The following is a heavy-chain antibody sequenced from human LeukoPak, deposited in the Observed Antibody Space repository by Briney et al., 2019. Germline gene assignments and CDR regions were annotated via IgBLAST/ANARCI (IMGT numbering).Heavy chain of an antibody. CDR3: ARGLGLQLRSDY. Sequence: VGSLRLSCAASGFIFTDYSMNWVRQPPGEGLEWVSSISSTSSYIHYTHSVKGRFTISRDNAKNSLNLQMNSLRADDTAVYYCARGLGLQLRSDYWGQGTLVTVSS. CDR1: GFIFTDYS. V-gene: IGHV3-21*01. D-gene: IGHD5-18*01. CDR2: ISSTSSYI. J-gene: IGHJ4*02.